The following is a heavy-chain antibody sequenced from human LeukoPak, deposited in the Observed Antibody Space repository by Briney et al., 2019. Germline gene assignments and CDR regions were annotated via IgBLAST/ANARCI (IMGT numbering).Heavy chain of an antibody. V-gene: IGHV3-66*01. Sequence: PGGSLRLSCAASGFTVSSNYMSWVRQAPGQGLEWGSVIYSGGSTYYADSVKGRFTISRDNSKNTLYLQMNSLRAEDTAVYYCARVLGWQQLGLDYWGQGTLVTVSS. D-gene: IGHD6-13*01. CDR1: GFTVSSNY. CDR2: IYSGGST. J-gene: IGHJ4*02. CDR3: ARVLGWQQLGLDY.